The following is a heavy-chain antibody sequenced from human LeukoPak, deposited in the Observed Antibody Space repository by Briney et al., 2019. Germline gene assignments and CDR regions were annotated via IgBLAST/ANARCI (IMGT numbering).Heavy chain of an antibody. J-gene: IGHJ6*03. CDR2: ISGSDRGI. CDR3: ARAYCSGGSCSTLNYYYMDV. Sequence: GGSLRLSCAASGFTFSTFGMTWVRQAPGKGLEWVSGISGSDRGIYYADSVKGRFTISRDNSKNTLYLQMNSLRAEDTAVYYCARAYCSGGSCSTLNYYYMDVWGKGTTVTISS. V-gene: IGHV3-23*01. CDR1: GFTFSTFG. D-gene: IGHD2-15*01.